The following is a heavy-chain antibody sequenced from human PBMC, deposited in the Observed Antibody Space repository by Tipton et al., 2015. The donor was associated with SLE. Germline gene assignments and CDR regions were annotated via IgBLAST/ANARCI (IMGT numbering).Heavy chain of an antibody. V-gene: IGHV4-39*01. Sequence: TLSLTCIVSGDSISSDNYYWAWIRQPPGKGLEWIGGIFYSGSTYYNPSLNSRVTVSVDTSKKQFSLSLSSVTAADTAVYYCARHSSSWFDYWGQGTLVTVSS. CDR2: IFYSGST. D-gene: IGHD6-13*01. CDR1: GDSISSDNYY. CDR3: ARHSSSWFDY. J-gene: IGHJ4*02.